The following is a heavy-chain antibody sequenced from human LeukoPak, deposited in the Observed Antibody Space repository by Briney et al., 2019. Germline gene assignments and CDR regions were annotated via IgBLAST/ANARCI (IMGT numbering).Heavy chain of an antibody. D-gene: IGHD3-10*01. J-gene: IGHJ4*02. CDR1: GFTFSSYS. CDR2: IRNDGTTT. V-gene: IGHV3-30*02. Sequence: GGSLRLSCAASGFTFSSYSMNWVRQAPGQGLEWVAIIRNDGTTTEYADSVKGRFTISRDNSKSTVYLQINSLRAEDTAVYYCATDGSHFDIESWGEGTLVSASS. CDR3: ATDGSHFDIES.